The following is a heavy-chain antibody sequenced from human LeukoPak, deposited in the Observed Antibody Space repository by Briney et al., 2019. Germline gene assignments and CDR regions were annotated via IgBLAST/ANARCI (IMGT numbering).Heavy chain of an antibody. D-gene: IGHD1-26*01. Sequence: SETLSLTCAVSGGSISSSNWWSWVRQPPGKGLEWIGEIYHSGSTNYNPSLKSRVTISVDKSKNQSSLKLSSVTAADTAVYYCARDFSLESYSDYFDYWGQGTLVTVSS. CDR2: IYHSGST. CDR1: GGSISSSNW. J-gene: IGHJ4*02. V-gene: IGHV4-4*02. CDR3: ARDFSLESYSDYFDY.